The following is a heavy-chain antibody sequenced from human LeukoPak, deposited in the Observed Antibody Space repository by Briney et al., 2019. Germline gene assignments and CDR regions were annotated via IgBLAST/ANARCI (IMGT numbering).Heavy chain of an antibody. V-gene: IGHV1-3*01. D-gene: IGHD4-23*01. CDR1: GYTFTSYA. CDR3: ARGLDYGGDH. CDR2: INPGNGNT. Sequence: ASVKVSYKASGYTFTSYAMHWVRQAPGQRLEWMGWINPGNGNTKYSQNFQGRVTITRDTSASTAYMELSSLRSEDTAVYYCARGLDYGGDHWGQGTLVTVSS. J-gene: IGHJ5*02.